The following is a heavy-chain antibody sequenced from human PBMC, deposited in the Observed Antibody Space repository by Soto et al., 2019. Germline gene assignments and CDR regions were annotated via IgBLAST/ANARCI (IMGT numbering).Heavy chain of an antibody. J-gene: IGHJ4*02. Sequence: LTCTVSGGSISSSSYYWGLIRQPPWKGLEWIGSIYYSGSTYYNPSLKSRVTISVDTSKNQFSLKLSSVTAADTAVYYCARGGGQYYYDSSGYYPIDYWGQGTMVTVSS. V-gene: IGHV4-39*01. CDR2: IYYSGST. D-gene: IGHD3-22*01. CDR1: GGSISSSSYY. CDR3: ARGGGQYYYDSSGYYPIDY.